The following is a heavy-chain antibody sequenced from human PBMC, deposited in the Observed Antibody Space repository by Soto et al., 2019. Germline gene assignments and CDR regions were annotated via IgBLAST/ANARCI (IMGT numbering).Heavy chain of an antibody. CDR1: GFTFSSYG. CDR3: AKDDKGFDY. Sequence: QVQLVESGGGVVQPGRSLRLSCAASGFTFSSYGMHWVRQAPGKGLEWVAVISYDGSNKYYADSVKGRFTISRDNSKNTLYLQMNGLRAEDTAVYYCAKDDKGFDYWGQGTLVTVSS. J-gene: IGHJ4*02. V-gene: IGHV3-30*18. CDR2: ISYDGSNK. D-gene: IGHD3-22*01.